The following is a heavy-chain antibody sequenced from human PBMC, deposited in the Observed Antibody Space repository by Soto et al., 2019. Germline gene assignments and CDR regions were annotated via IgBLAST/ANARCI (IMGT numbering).Heavy chain of an antibody. Sequence: ASMNVSCNPSGYNFISYGISWVRQVPGQVLQCMGWISAYKCNTNYAQKLQGRVTMTTDTSTSTAYMELRSLRSDDTAVYYCARTTHIVGATNHNLGYWGQGTLVTVSS. V-gene: IGHV1-18*01. J-gene: IGHJ4*02. CDR2: ISAYKCNT. D-gene: IGHD1-26*01. CDR1: GYNFISYG. CDR3: ARTTHIVGATNHNLGY.